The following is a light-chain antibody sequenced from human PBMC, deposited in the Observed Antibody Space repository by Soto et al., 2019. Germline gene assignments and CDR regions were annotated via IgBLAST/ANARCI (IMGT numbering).Light chain of an antibody. CDR1: SSDVGGYNY. J-gene: IGLJ1*01. CDR2: DVS. Sequence: QPELTQPRSVSGAPGQSVTISCTGNSSDVGGYNYVSWYQQHPGKAPKLMIYDVSKRPSGVPDRFSGSKSGNTASLTISGLQAEDEADYYCCSYAGSPYVFGTGTKVTVL. CDR3: CSYAGSPYV. V-gene: IGLV2-11*01.